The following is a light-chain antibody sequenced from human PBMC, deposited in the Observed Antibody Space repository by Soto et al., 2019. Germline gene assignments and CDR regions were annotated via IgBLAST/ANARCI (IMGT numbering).Light chain of an antibody. J-gene: IGLJ1*01. CDR3: CSFAGSSTYV. V-gene: IGLV2-23*01. CDR2: EGT. Sequence: QSVLTQPASVSGSPGQSITNYCTGTSRDVGSYNLVSWYQQHPGNAPKLIIYEGTKRPSGVSYRFSGSESGNTASLTISGLQEEDEGDYHCCSFAGSSTYVFGTGTKVTVL. CDR1: SRDVGSYNL.